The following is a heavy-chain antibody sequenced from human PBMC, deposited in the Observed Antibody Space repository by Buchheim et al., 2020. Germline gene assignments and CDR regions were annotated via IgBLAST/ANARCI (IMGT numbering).Heavy chain of an antibody. V-gene: IGHV3-23*01. CDR2: ISGSGVST. CDR1: GFTFSSYA. CDR3: AKDFLPTQYSSSWFGDYYYYGMDV. D-gene: IGHD6-13*01. J-gene: IGHJ6*02. Sequence: EVQLLESGGGLVQPGGSLRLSCAASGFTFSSYAMSWVRQAPGKGLEWVSAISGSGVSTYYADSVKGRFTISRDNSKNTLYLQMNSLRAEDTAVYYCAKDFLPTQYSSSWFGDYYYYGMDVWGQGTT.